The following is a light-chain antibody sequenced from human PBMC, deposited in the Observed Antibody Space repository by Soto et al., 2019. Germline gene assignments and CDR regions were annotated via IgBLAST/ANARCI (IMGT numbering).Light chain of an antibody. V-gene: IGLV2-23*02. Sequence: SALTQPASVSGSPGQSITISCTGTSSDVGGYDLVSWYQQHPGKAPRLIIYEVTKRPSGVSNRFSGSKSGSTASLTFSGLQAEDEADYFCCSYAGVSTFVFGTGTKVTVL. CDR2: EVT. CDR3: CSYAGVSTFV. J-gene: IGLJ1*01. CDR1: SSDVGGYDL.